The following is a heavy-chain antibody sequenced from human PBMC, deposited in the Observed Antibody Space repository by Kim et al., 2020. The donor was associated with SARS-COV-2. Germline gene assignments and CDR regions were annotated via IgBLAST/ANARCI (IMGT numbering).Heavy chain of an antibody. D-gene: IGHD3-10*01. CDR2: ISTSISTI. Sequence: GGSLRLSCAASGFTFSSDSMNWVRQAPGKGLEWISYISTSISTIYNADSVKGRVTISIDNAKNSLYLQMNSLRAEETAVYYCARGGVTMVRGVTGGMDVWGQGTTVTVSS. V-gene: IGHV3-48*04. CDR1: GFTFSSDS. CDR3: ARGGVTMVRGVTGGMDV. J-gene: IGHJ6*02.